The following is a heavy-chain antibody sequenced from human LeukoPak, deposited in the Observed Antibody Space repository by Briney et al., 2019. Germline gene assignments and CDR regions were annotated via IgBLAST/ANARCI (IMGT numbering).Heavy chain of an antibody. Sequence: SETLSLTCTVSGYSISSGYYWGWIRQFPGKGLEWIGSLYHSGGPHYNPSPKSRVTISVDTSKNQFSLKLRSVTAADTAMYYCSREGGVAAKIDPWGQGTLVTVSS. CDR3: SREGGVAAKIDP. V-gene: IGHV4-38-2*02. CDR2: LYHSGGP. CDR1: GYSISSGYY. D-gene: IGHD2-15*01. J-gene: IGHJ5*02.